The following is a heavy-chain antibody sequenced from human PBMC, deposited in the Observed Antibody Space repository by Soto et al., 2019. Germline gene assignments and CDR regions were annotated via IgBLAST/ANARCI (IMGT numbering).Heavy chain of an antibody. CDR1: GYTFTCYY. V-gene: IGHV1-2*02. Sequence: XSVKVSCKGSGYTFTCYYMHWVRQAPGQGLEWMGWINPNSGGTNYAQKFQGRVTMTRDTSISTAYMELSRLRSDDTAVYYCARDQLRNYYYYGMDVWGQGTTVTVSS. J-gene: IGHJ6*02. CDR3: ARDQLRNYYYYGMDV. CDR2: INPNSGGT. D-gene: IGHD1-1*01.